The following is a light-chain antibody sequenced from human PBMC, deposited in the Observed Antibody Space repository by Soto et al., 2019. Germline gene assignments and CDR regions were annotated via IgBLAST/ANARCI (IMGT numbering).Light chain of an antibody. Sequence: EIVLTQSPGTLSLSPGERATLSCRASQSVSSSYLAWYQQKPGQAPRLLIYDASTRATGIPARFSGSGSGTDSTLTISNLEPEDFAVYYCQQRSNWPPITFGQGTRLEIK. CDR3: QQRSNWPPIT. V-gene: IGKV3D-20*02. CDR1: QSVSSSY. CDR2: DAS. J-gene: IGKJ5*01.